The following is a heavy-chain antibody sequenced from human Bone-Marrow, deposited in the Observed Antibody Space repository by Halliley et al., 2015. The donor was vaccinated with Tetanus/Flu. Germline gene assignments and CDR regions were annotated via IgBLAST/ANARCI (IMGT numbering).Heavy chain of an antibody. D-gene: IGHD3-10*01. CDR1: GDSFSSRNW. J-gene: IGHJ4*02. CDR3: ARLSGNVLSTSLEDAYFDY. Sequence: GLVKPSGTLSLSCAVSGDSFSSRNWWSWVRQPPGKGLEWIGEISHSGTTNYNPSLKSRVSISLDKSKNQLSLSLSSVTAADTAVYYCARLSGNVLSTSLEDAYFDYWGQGSLVIVSS. V-gene: IGHV4-4*02. CDR2: ISHSGTT.